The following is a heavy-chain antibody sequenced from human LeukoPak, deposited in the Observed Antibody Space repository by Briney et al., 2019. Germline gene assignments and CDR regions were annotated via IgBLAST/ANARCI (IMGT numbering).Heavy chain of an antibody. Sequence: GESLQISCKGSGYSFTNYRIAWVRQMPGKGLEWMGIIYPGDSDTRYSPSFQGQVTIPADKSISTAYLQWSSLKASDTAMYYCARHGVASGSSSDYWAREPWSPSPQ. CDR1: GYSFTNYR. CDR2: IYPGDSDT. D-gene: IGHD1-26*01. J-gene: IGHJ4*02. CDR3: ARHGVASGSSSDY. V-gene: IGHV5-51*01.